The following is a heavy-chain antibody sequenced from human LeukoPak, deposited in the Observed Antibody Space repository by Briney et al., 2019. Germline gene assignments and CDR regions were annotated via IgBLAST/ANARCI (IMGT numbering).Heavy chain of an antibody. D-gene: IGHD3-10*01. Sequence: SVKVSCKASGGTFSSYAISWVRQPPGQGLEWMGRIIPIFGIANYAQKFQGRVTITADKSTSTAYMELSSLRSEDTAVYYCARGGSGGDIWGQGTMVTVSS. CDR1: GGTFSSYA. CDR3: ARGGSGGDI. V-gene: IGHV1-69*04. CDR2: IIPIFGIA. J-gene: IGHJ3*02.